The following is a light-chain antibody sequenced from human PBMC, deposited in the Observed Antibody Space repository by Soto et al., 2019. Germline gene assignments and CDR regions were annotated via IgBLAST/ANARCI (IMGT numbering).Light chain of an antibody. CDR2: VGTGGIVG. Sequence: QAVVTQPPSASASLGASVTLTCTLSSGYSNYKVDWYQQRPGKGPRFVMRVGTGGIVGSKGDGIPDRFSVLGSGLNRYLTIKNIQEEDESDYHCGADHGSGSNFVVFGVGTKLTVL. J-gene: IGLJ2*01. CDR3: GADHGSGSNFVV. V-gene: IGLV9-49*01. CDR1: SGYSNYK.